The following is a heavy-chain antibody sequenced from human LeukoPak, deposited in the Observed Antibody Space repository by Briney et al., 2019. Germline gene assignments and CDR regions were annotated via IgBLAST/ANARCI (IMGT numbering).Heavy chain of an antibody. D-gene: IGHD4-17*01. V-gene: IGHV1-3*01. CDR1: GYTFTSYA. CDR2: MNAGNGNT. J-gene: IGHJ6*02. Sequence: ASVKVSCKASGYTFTSYAMHWVRQAPGQRLEWMGWMNAGNGNTKYSQKFQGRVTITRDTSASTAYMELSSLRSEDTAVYYCARNQADDDYGDSYYYYYGMDVWGQGTTVTVSS. CDR3: ARNQADDDYGDSYYYYYGMDV.